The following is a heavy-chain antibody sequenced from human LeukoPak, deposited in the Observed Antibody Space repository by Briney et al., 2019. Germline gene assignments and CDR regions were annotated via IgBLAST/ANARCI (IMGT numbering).Heavy chain of an antibody. CDR2: ISYNSRSI. Sequence: SLRLSCAASGFTFGDYAMHWVRQAPGKGLEWVSGISYNSRSIGYADSVRGRFTTSRDNSKNSLYLQMNSLRAEDTALYYCAKGSRQAQWLALDCWGQGTLVIVSS. D-gene: IGHD6-19*01. J-gene: IGHJ4*02. CDR3: AKGSRQAQWLALDC. V-gene: IGHV3-9*01. CDR1: GFTFGDYA.